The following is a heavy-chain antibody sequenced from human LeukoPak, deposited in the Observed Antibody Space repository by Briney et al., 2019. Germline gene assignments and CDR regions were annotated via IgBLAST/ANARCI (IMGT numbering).Heavy chain of an antibody. CDR3: ARGHSSSPNWFDP. CDR2: IKQDGSEK. J-gene: IGHJ5*02. CDR1: GFTFNNYA. D-gene: IGHD6-13*01. V-gene: IGHV3-7*04. Sequence: GGSLRLSCAASGFTFNNYAMSWVRQAPGKGLEWVASIKQDGSEKYYVDSVKGRFTISRDNAKNSLYLQMNSLRAEDTAVYYCARGHSSSPNWFDPWGQGTLVTVSS.